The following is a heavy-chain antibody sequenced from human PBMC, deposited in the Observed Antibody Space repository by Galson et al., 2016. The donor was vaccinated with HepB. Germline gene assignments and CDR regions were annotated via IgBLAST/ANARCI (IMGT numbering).Heavy chain of an antibody. J-gene: IGHJ4*02. CDR1: GFTFSSYA. D-gene: IGHD6-13*01. CDR3: ARGDRHSSSWWGFDY. V-gene: IGHV3-23*01. Sequence: SLRLSCAASGFTFSSYAMSWVRQAPGKGLEWVSGIRGSGTSTYYADSVKGRFTISRDNSKNTLYLQMNSLRAEDTAVYYCARGDRHSSSWWGFDYWGQGTLVTVSS. CDR2: IRGSGTST.